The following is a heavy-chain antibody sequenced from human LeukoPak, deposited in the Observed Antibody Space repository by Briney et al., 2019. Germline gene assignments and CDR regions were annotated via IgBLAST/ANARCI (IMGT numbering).Heavy chain of an antibody. CDR2: IHTSGST. Sequence: SETLSLTCTVSGGSITSYYWTYIRQPAGKGLEWIGRIHTSGSTNYNPSLKSRVTMSVDTSKNQFSLNLSPVTAADTAMYYCAREFSGTSIAARVFDSWGQGTLVTVSS. V-gene: IGHV4-4*07. CDR3: AREFSGTSIAARVFDS. CDR1: GGSITSYY. J-gene: IGHJ4*02. D-gene: IGHD6-6*01.